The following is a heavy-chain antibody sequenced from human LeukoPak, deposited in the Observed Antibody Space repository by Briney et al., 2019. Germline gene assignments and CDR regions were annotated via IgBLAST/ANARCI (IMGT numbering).Heavy chain of an antibody. CDR3: ARDQLPIAEARQYNWFDP. CDR2: ISSRSSYI. CDR1: GFTFSTYS. Sequence: SGGSLRLSCAASGFTFSTYSMSWVRQAPGKGLEWVSSISSRSSYINYVDSVKGRFTISRDNAKNSLYLQMNSLRVEDTAIYYCARDQLPIAEARQYNWFDPWGQGTLVTVSS. J-gene: IGHJ5*02. D-gene: IGHD1-1*01. V-gene: IGHV3-21*04.